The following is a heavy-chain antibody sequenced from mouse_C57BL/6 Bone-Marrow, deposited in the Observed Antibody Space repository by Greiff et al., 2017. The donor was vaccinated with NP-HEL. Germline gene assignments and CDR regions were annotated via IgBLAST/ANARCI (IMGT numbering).Heavy chain of an antibody. Sequence: VQLQQPGAALVKPGASVKMSCKASGYTFTSYWITWVKQRPGHGLEWIGDLYPGSGSTTYHEKFKSKATLTVDTSSSTAYMQLSSLTSEDSAVYYYARWGYWGQGTTLTVSS. CDR3: ARWGY. V-gene: IGHV1-55*01. CDR1: GYTFTSYW. J-gene: IGHJ2*01. CDR2: LYPGSGST.